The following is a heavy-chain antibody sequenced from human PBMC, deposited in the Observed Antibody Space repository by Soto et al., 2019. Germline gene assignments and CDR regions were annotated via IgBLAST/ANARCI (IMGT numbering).Heavy chain of an antibody. Sequence: SETLSLTCNMSGDSYSISTFPWRWIRQPPGKALQWIGFIYQSGVTSYNPSLASRVSISLDRSNNQCSLKLKSVTAADTAVYFCAGMPYTSGLRFDPWGPGTLVTVSS. CDR3: AGMPYTSGLRFDP. CDR1: GDSYSISTFP. J-gene: IGHJ5*02. V-gene: IGHV4-30-2*01. D-gene: IGHD6-19*01. CDR2: IYQSGVT.